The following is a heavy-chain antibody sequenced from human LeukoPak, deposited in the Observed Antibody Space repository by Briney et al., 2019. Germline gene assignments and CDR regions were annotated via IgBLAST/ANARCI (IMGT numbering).Heavy chain of an antibody. Sequence: SETLSLTCTVSGGSISSSTFYWGWIRQPPGKGLEWIGSMFSGGSTYYNPSLKSRVTISVDTSKNQFSLKLSSVTAADTAVYYCARWVDYYDSSGYLDYWGQGTLVTVSS. D-gene: IGHD3-22*01. CDR3: ARWVDYYDSSGYLDY. CDR2: MFSGGST. V-gene: IGHV4-39*07. CDR1: GGSISSSTFY. J-gene: IGHJ4*02.